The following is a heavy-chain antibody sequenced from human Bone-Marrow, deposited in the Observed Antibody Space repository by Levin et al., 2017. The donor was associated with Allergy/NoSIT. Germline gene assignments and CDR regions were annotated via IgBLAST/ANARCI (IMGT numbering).Heavy chain of an antibody. V-gene: IGHV3-23*01. D-gene: IGHD3-16*01. CDR3: VRGRTAWDSGWGASRPYDYYDLDV. CDR1: GFKFQDSA. Sequence: PGGSLRLSCVVSGFKFQDSAMAWVRQAPGKGLEWVATTSGSGTKTFYSDSVRGRFTIYRDNSMNTLYLQMTSLRIEETAIYFCVRGRTAWDSGWGASRPYDYYDLDVWGPGTTVIVSS. CDR2: TSGSGTKT. J-gene: IGHJ6*02.